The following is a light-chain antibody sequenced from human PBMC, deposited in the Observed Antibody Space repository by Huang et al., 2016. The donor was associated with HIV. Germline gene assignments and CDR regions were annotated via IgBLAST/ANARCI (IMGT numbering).Light chain of an antibody. Sequence: EIVLTQSPGTLSLSPGERATLSCRASQSVSNNYLAWYQQKPGQDPRLLIYGASSRATVIPDRFSGSGSGTDFTLTISRLEPEDFAVFYCQQYGSSPKTFGQGTKVEI. V-gene: IGKV3-20*01. CDR2: GAS. J-gene: IGKJ1*01. CDR3: QQYGSSPKT. CDR1: QSVSNNY.